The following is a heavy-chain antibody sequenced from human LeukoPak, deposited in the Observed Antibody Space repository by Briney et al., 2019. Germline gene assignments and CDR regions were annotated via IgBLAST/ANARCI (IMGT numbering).Heavy chain of an antibody. J-gene: IGHJ6*02. V-gene: IGHV4-59*08. D-gene: IGHD1-14*01. CDR1: GGSISSYY. CDR2: IYYSGST. Sequence: SETLSLTCTVSGGSISSYYWSWIRQPPGKGLEWIGYIYYSGSTNYNPSLKSRVTISVDTSKNQFSLKLSSVTAADTAVYYCARLSTTLDYYYYGMDVWGQGTTVTVSS. CDR3: ARLSTTLDYYYYGMDV.